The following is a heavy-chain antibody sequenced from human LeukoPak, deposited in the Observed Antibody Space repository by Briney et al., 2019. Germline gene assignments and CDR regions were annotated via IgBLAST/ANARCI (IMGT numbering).Heavy chain of an antibody. J-gene: IGHJ4*02. CDR1: GFTLSSYS. CDR2: ISSTSTYI. Sequence: KPGGSLRLSCAASGFTLSSYSMNWVRQAPGRGLEWVSSISSTSTYIDYADSVKGRFTISRDNAKNSLFLQMDSLRAEDTAVYYCARDPPSRGTRYFDYWGQGTLVTVSS. CDR3: ARDPPSRGTRYFDY. V-gene: IGHV3-21*01. D-gene: IGHD3-16*01.